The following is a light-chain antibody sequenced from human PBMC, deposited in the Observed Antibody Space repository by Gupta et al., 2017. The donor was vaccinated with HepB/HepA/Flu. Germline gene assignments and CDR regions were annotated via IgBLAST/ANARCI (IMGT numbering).Light chain of an antibody. CDR3: QQLNSYHRF. V-gene: IGKV1-9*01. Sequence: DIQLTQSPSFLSASVGDRVTITCRASQGSSRYLAWYQQKPGKAPKLLIYAASTLQSGVPSRFGGSGSGTEFTLTISSLQHEDFATYYCQQLNSYHRFFGHGTKVDIK. CDR2: AAS. CDR1: QGSSRY. J-gene: IGKJ3*01.